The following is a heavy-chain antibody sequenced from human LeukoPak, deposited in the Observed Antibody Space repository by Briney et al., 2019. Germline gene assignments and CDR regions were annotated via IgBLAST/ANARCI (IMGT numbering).Heavy chain of an antibody. CDR3: ARALWFGETFPAY. J-gene: IGHJ4*02. CDR2: IRYDGNNK. V-gene: IGHV3-30*02. Sequence: SGGSLRLSCGASGFTFSSYGMHWVRQAPGKGLEWVAFIRYDGNNKYYADSVKGRFTISRDNAKNSLYLQMNSLRAEDTAVYYCARALWFGETFPAYWGQGTLVTVSS. D-gene: IGHD3-10*01. CDR1: GFTFSSYG.